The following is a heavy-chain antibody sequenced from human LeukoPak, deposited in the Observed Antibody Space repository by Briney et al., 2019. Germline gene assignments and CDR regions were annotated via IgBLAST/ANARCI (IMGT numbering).Heavy chain of an antibody. Sequence: GGSLRLPCAASGFTFSSYSMNWVRQAPGKGLEWVSSISSSSSYIYYADSVKGRFTISRDNAKNSLYLQMNSLRAEDTAVYYCARVGAPCGGDCYGIYDYWGQGTLVTVSS. V-gene: IGHV3-21*01. CDR2: ISSSSSYI. CDR3: ARVGAPCGGDCYGIYDY. D-gene: IGHD2-21*02. CDR1: GFTFSSYS. J-gene: IGHJ4*02.